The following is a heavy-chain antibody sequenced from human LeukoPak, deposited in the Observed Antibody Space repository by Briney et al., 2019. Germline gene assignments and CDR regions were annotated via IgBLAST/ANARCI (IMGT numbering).Heavy chain of an antibody. J-gene: IGHJ4*02. D-gene: IGHD4-17*01. V-gene: IGHV3-21*04. CDR3: AKDGYGDNYYFDY. CDR2: ISSSSSYI. CDR1: GFTFSSYS. Sequence: KPGGSLRLSCAASGFTFSSYSMNWVRQAPGKGLEWVSSISSSSSYIYYADSVKGRFTISRDNAKNSLYLQMNSLRAEDTALYYCAKDGYGDNYYFDYWGQGTLVTVSS.